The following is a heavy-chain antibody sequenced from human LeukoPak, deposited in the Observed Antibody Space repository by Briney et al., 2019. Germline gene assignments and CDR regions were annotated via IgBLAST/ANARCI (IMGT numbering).Heavy chain of an antibody. CDR1: GGSISNYY. V-gene: IGHV4-59*01. Sequence: SETLSLTCTVSGGSISNYYWSWIRQPPGKGLEWIGYIHYSGSTNNNPSPKSRVTISVDTSKNQFSLKLTSVTAADTAVYYCARNYDFWSGYLDYWGQGTLVTVSS. J-gene: IGHJ4*02. D-gene: IGHD3-3*01. CDR2: IHYSGST. CDR3: ARNYDFWSGYLDY.